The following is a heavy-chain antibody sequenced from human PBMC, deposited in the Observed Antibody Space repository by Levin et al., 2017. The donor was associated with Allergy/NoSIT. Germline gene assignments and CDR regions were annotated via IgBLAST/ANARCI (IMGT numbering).Heavy chain of an antibody. CDR1: GYTFTSYG. V-gene: IGHV1-18*01. Sequence: ASVKVSCKASGYTFTSYGISWVRQAPGQGLEWMGWISAYNGNTNYAQKLQGRVTMTTDTSTSTAYMELRSLRSDDTAVYYCARGAYSSGWYFGWFDPWGQGTLVTVSS. D-gene: IGHD6-19*01. CDR3: ARGAYSSGWYFGWFDP. CDR2: ISAYNGNT. J-gene: IGHJ5*02.